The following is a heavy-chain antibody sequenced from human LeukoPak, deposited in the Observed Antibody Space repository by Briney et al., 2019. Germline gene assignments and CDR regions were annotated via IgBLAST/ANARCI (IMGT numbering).Heavy chain of an antibody. Sequence: SETLSLTCTVSGGSISSYYWSWIRQPPGKGREWMGYIFYSGSTNYNPSLKSRVTISVDASKNQFSLKLSTVPAADTAVYYCARHLKDMVVVNWGQGTLVTVSS. CDR2: IFYSGST. CDR3: ARHLKDMVVVN. CDR1: GGSISSYY. V-gene: IGHV4-59*08. D-gene: IGHD2-2*01. J-gene: IGHJ4*02.